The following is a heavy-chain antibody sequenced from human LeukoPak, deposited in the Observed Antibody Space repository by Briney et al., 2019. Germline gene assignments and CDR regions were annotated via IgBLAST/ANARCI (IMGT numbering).Heavy chain of an antibody. CDR2: LYSDGNT. V-gene: IGHV3-53*01. CDR1: GFTVITND. J-gene: IGHJ4*02. Sequence: GGSLRLSCAASGFTVITNDMSWVRQAPGKGLEWVSVLYSDGNTKYADSVQGRFTIARDNSKNTLYLEMNSLSPDDTAVYYCARGVEPLAANTLAYWGQGTLVTVSS. D-gene: IGHD1-14*01. CDR3: ARGVEPLAANTLAY.